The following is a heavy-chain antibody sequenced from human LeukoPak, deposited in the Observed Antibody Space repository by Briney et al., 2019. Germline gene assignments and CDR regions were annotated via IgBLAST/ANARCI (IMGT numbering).Heavy chain of an antibody. J-gene: IGHJ3*01. Sequence: GGSLRLSCAVSGITLSNYGMSWVRQAPGKGLEWVAGISDSGGRTKYADSVKGRFTISRDNAKNSLYLQMNSLRAEDTALYYCASPEVWGQGTMVTVSS. V-gene: IGHV3-23*01. CDR3: ASPEV. CDR1: GITLSNYG. CDR2: ISDSGGRT. D-gene: IGHD1-14*01.